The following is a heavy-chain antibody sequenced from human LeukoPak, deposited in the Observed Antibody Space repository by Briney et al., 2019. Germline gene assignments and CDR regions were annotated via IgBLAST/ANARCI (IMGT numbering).Heavy chain of an antibody. CDR1: VFTFSSYE. D-gene: IGHD6-13*01. Sequence: VGSLRLSSAPSVFTFSSYEMKCVRQAPGEGREWVSYISSSVSTIYSADSVKDRFTISRDKSKNTLYLQMNSLRAEDTAVYYCAKDKVTQQLVLRYFDYWGQGTLVTVSS. CDR2: ISSSVSTI. J-gene: IGHJ4*02. CDR3: AKDKVTQQLVLRYFDY. V-gene: IGHV3-48*03.